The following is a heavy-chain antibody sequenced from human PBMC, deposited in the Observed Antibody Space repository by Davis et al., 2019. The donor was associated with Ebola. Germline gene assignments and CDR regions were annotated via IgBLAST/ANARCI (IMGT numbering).Heavy chain of an antibody. J-gene: IGHJ6*04. CDR1: GDSVSSGG. Sequence: PSETLSLTCAISGDSVSSGGWNWIRQTPSRGLEWLGRTYHYRSKWNNDYAASVKSRISVNSDTSKNQFSLQVNSVTPDDTAVYYCTRGWLRGGMDVWGKGTMVTVSS. D-gene: IGHD5-12*01. CDR2: TYHYRSKWNN. CDR3: TRGWLRGGMDV. V-gene: IGHV6-1*01.